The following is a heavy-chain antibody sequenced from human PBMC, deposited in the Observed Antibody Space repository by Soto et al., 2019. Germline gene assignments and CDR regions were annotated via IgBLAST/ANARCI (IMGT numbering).Heavy chain of an antibody. J-gene: IGHJ4*02. D-gene: IGHD2-21*02. Sequence: EVQLVESGGGLIQPGGSLRLSCAASGFTVSSKYMTWVRQAAGKGLEWVSVIYSDGSTYYADSVKGRFTISRDNSKNTLYLQMNSLRVEDTAVYYCALAAVTAPDYWGQGTLVTVSS. CDR1: GFTVSSKY. CDR2: IYSDGST. V-gene: IGHV3-53*01. CDR3: ALAAVTAPDY.